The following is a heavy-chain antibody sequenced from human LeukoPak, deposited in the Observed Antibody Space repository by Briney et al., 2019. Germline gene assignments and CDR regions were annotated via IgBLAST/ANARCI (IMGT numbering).Heavy chain of an antibody. J-gene: IGHJ4*02. D-gene: IGHD3-10*01. CDR2: THYSGST. Sequence: SETLSLTCTVSGGSISSGAYYWTWIRQHPGKGLEWIGYTHYSGSTNYNPSLKSRVTISVDTSKNQFSLKLSSVTAADTAVYYCAREVDIGSTFDYWGQGTLVTVSS. CDR1: GGSISSGAYY. V-gene: IGHV4-61*08. CDR3: AREVDIGSTFDY.